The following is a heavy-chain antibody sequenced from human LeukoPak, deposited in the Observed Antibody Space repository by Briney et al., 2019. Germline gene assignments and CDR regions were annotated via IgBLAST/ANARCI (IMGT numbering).Heavy chain of an antibody. D-gene: IGHD5-18*01. CDR3: ASSHSGTAMGFDY. CDR2: ISSSSSYI. V-gene: IGHV3-21*01. J-gene: IGHJ4*02. CDR1: GFTFSSYS. Sequence: GGSLRLSCAASGFTFSSYSMNWVRQAPGEGLEWVSSISSSSSYIYYADSVKGRFTISRDNAKNSLYLQMNSLRAEDTAVYYCASSHSGTAMGFDYWGQGTLVTASS.